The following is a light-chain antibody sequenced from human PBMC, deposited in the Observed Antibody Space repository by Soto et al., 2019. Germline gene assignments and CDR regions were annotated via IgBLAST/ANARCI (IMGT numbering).Light chain of an antibody. J-gene: IGLJ2*01. Sequence: QSVLSQPASVSGSPGQSITISCTGTSSDVGGYNYVSWYQQHPGKAPKVIIYDVTKRPSGISNRFSGSKSGNTASLTISGLQVEDEADYYCSSYRRGSTRVVFGGGTQLTVL. CDR1: SSDVGGYNY. V-gene: IGLV2-14*03. CDR3: SSYRRGSTRVV. CDR2: DVT.